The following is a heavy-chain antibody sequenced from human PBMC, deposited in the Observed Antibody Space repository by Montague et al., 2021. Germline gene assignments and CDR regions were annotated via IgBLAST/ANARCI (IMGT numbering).Heavy chain of an antibody. CDR1: GFSLATSGVG. V-gene: IGHV2-5*02. CDR3: APKIAAHKAHGGFCV. CDR2: IFWDDDK. D-gene: IGHD6-13*01. J-gene: IGHJ3*01. Sequence: PALVKPTQTLTLTCTFSGFSLATSGVGVAWLRQPPGKALEWLALIFWDDDKRYSPSLKSRLTITKDTTKNQVVLTLTNMDPVDTATYFCAPKIAAHKAHGGFCVWGQGTVVTVSA.